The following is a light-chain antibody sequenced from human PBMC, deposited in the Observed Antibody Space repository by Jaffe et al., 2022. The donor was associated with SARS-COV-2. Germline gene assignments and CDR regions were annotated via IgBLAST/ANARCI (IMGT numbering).Light chain of an antibody. CDR1: SSDVGSYNL. CDR2: EVN. J-gene: IGLJ2*01. CDR3: CSYAGSNV. Sequence: QSALTQPASVSGSPGQSITISCTGTSSDVGSYNLVSWYQQHPGQAPKLIIYEVNKRPSGVSNRFSGSKSGDAAALTISGLLADDEADYYCCSYAGSNVFGGGTKLTVL. V-gene: IGLV2-23*02.